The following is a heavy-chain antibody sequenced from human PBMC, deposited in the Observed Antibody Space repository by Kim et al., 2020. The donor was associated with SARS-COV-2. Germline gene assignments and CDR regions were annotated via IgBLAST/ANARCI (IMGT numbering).Heavy chain of an antibody. D-gene: IGHD3-3*02. CDR3: TSIFEY. Sequence: DGGSDYYAGSVKGRFTTSRDNAKSMVYLQMNSLRVDDTAIYYCTSIFEYWGQGALVTVSS. J-gene: IGHJ4*02. V-gene: IGHV3-74*01. CDR2: DGGSD.